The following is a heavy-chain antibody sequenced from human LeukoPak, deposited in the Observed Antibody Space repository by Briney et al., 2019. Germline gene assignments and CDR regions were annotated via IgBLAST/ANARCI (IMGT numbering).Heavy chain of an antibody. CDR3: ARGDPSSWSYYFDY. Sequence: SETLSLTCTVSGASISSGSYYWSWIRQPAGKGLEWIGHIYTSGRTNYNPSLKSRVTISVDKSKNQFSLKLSSVTAADTAVYYCARGDPSSWSYYFDYWGQGTLVTVSS. D-gene: IGHD6-13*01. CDR2: IYTSGRT. J-gene: IGHJ4*02. CDR1: GASISSGSYY. V-gene: IGHV4-61*09.